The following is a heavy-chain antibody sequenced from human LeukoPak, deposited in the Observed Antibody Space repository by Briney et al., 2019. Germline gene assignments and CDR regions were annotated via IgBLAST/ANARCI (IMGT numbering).Heavy chain of an antibody. J-gene: IGHJ4*02. Sequence: GRSLRLSCAASGFTFSSYGMHWVRQAPGKGLEWVAVIWYGGSNKYYAYSVKGRFTISRDNSKNTLYLQMNSLRAEDTAVYYCAKDGGSSVVPAAITYYFDYWGQGTLVTVSS. CDR3: AKDGGSSVVPAAITYYFDY. V-gene: IGHV3-33*06. CDR1: GFTFSSYG. D-gene: IGHD2-2*01. CDR2: IWYGGSNK.